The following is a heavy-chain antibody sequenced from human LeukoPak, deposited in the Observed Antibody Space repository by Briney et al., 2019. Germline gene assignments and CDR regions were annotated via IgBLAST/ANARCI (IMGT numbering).Heavy chain of an antibody. Sequence: GASVKVSCKASGYTFTSYDINWVRQATGQGLEWMGWMNPNSGNTGYAQKFQGRVTKTRNTSISTAYMELSSLRSEDTAVYYCARVGYGENWFDPWGQGTLDTVSS. D-gene: IGHD5-12*01. V-gene: IGHV1-8*01. CDR2: MNPNSGNT. CDR3: ARVGYGENWFDP. J-gene: IGHJ5*02. CDR1: GYTFTSYD.